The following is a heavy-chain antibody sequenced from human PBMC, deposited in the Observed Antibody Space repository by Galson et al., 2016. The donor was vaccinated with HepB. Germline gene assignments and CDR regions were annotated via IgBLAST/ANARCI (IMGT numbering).Heavy chain of an antibody. CDR2: IYYSGST. D-gene: IGHD4-11*01. J-gene: IGHJ2*01. V-gene: IGHV4-31*03. Sequence: TLSLTCTVSGGSISSGGYYWSWIRQHPGKGLEWIGYIYYSGSTYYNPSLKSRVTISVDTSKNQFSLKLSSVTAADTAVYYCARVKERLQLTKDSYFDLWGRGTRVTVSA. CDR1: GGSISSGGYY. CDR3: ARVKERLQLTKDSYFDL.